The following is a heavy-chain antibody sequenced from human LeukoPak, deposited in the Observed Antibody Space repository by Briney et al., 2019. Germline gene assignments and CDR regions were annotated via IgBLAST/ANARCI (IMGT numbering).Heavy chain of an antibody. Sequence: GGSLRLSCAASGFTFSSYGMHWVPQAPGKGLGWVAVISYDGSNKYYADSVKGRFTISRDNSKNTLYLQMNSLRAEDTAVYYCAKDSRWYSDDDYWGQGTLVTVSS. CDR3: AKDSRWYSDDDY. D-gene: IGHD5-24*01. V-gene: IGHV3-30*18. CDR2: ISYDGSNK. J-gene: IGHJ4*02. CDR1: GFTFSSYG.